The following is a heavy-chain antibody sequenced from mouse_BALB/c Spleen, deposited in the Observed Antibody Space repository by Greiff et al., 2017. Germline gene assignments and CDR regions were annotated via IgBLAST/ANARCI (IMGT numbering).Heavy chain of an antibody. CDR3: ASLPHFDS. CDR1: GYTFTSYW. Sequence: QVQLQQSGAELAKPGASVKMSCKASGYTFTSYWMHWVKQRPGQGLEWIGYINPSTGYTEYNQKFKDKATLTADKSSSTAYMQLSSLTSEDSAVYYCASLPHFDSWGQGTTLTVSS. J-gene: IGHJ2*01. CDR2: INPSTGYT. D-gene: IGHD2-10*01. V-gene: IGHV1-7*01.